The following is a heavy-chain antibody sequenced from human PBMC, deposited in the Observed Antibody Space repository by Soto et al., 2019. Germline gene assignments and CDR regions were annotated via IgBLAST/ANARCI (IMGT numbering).Heavy chain of an antibody. Sequence: QVQLQESGPGLVKTSQTLSLTCTVSGGSTGSGGYYWSWIRQHPGKRLEWLGYIYYTGSTYYSPSLKSRVSTSVDTSKNQFCLKLDSVTAAQTAVYYCASADSGDRGLAFDSWGQGTLVTVSS. J-gene: IGHJ4*02. D-gene: IGHD4-17*01. V-gene: IGHV4-31*03. CDR2: IYYTGST. CDR3: ASADSGDRGLAFDS. CDR1: GGSTGSGGYY.